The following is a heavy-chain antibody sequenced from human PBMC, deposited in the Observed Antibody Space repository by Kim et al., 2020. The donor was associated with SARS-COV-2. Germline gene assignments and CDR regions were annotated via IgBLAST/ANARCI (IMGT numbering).Heavy chain of an antibody. CDR3: ARAPNPYDFWSGYPYYFDN. J-gene: IGHJ4*02. CDR2: IYYSGST. D-gene: IGHD3-3*01. CDR1: GGSISSGDYY. V-gene: IGHV4-30-4*02. Sequence: SETLSLTCTVSGGSISSGDYYWSWIRQPPGKGLEWIGYIYYSGSTYYNPSLKRRVTISVDTSKNQFSLKLSSVTAATPAVYYCARAPNPYDFWSGYPYYFDNWGQGTLVTVSS.